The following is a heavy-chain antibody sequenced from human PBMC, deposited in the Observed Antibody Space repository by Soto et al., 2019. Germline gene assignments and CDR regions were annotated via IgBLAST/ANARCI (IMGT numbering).Heavy chain of an antibody. CDR1: GGSISSGDYY. Sequence: SETLSLTCSVSGGSISSGDYYWSWIRQPPGKGLEWIGYIYYSGSTYYNPSLKSRVTISVDTSKNQFSLKLSSVTAADTAVYYCARVQDGSEYYGMDVWGQGTTVTVSS. D-gene: IGHD3-10*01. V-gene: IGHV4-30-4*01. CDR3: ARVQDGSEYYGMDV. CDR2: IYYSGST. J-gene: IGHJ6*02.